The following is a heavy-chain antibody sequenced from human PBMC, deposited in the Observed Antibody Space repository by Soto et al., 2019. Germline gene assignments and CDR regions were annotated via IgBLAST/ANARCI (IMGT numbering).Heavy chain of an antibody. V-gene: IGHV1-69*13. Sequence: SVKVSCKASGGTFSSYAISWVRQAPGQGLEWMGGIIPIFGTANYAQKFQGRVTITADESTSTAYMELSSLRSEDTAVYYCARDQAHYDFWSGYPMDVWGQGTTVTVSS. D-gene: IGHD3-3*01. CDR3: ARDQAHYDFWSGYPMDV. CDR2: IIPIFGTA. CDR1: GGTFSSYA. J-gene: IGHJ6*02.